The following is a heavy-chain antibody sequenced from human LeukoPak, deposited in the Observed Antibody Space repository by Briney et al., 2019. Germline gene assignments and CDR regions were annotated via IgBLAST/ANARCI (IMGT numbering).Heavy chain of an antibody. J-gene: IGHJ5*02. D-gene: IGHD1-26*01. CDR3: ARTGVAASPSNWFDP. CDR2: IIPIFGTA. CDR1: GGTYSSYA. Sequence: SVKVSCKASGGTYSSYAISWVRQAPGQGLEWMGGIIPIFGTANCAQKFQGRVTITADESTSTAYMELSSLRSEDTAVYYCARTGVAASPSNWFDPWGQGTLVTVSS. V-gene: IGHV1-69*01.